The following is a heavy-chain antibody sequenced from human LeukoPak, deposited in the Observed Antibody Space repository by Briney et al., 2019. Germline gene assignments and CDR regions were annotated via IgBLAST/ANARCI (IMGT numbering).Heavy chain of an antibody. V-gene: IGHV3-49*04. D-gene: IGHD2-2*01. Sequence: CLRLSFTAAGYTFANDAVGWGRQAPGRGIERVQFSRSKVYAGTAQYAAYVKGRFTISRDDSKSIAYLQMNSLKIEDTAVYYCTRGLSRAYYYNGMDVWGQGTTVTVSS. CDR1: GYTFANDA. CDR3: TRGLSRAYYYNGMDV. CDR2: SRSKVYAGTA. J-gene: IGHJ6*02.